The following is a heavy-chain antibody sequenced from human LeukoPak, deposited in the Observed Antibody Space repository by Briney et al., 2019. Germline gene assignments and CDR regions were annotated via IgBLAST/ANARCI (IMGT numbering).Heavy chain of an antibody. J-gene: IGHJ5*02. V-gene: IGHV4-59*08. CDR1: GGSIISYY. D-gene: IGHD6-6*01. CDR2: IYSSGSA. Sequence: PSETLSLTCTVSGGSIISYYCNWIRQPPGKGLEWIGYIYSSGSANYSPSLKSRVTISVDTSKNRFSLKLSSVTAADTAVYYCASASIAARANWFDPWGQGTLVTVSS. CDR3: ASASIAARANWFDP.